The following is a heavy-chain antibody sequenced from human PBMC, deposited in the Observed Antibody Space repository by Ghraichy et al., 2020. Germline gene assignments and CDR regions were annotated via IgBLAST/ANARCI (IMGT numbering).Heavy chain of an antibody. CDR3: AREFCSGGRCFFGTGGSHFDY. J-gene: IGHJ4*02. CDR1: GFSLENYW. CDR2: IKSDGSST. D-gene: IGHD2-15*01. V-gene: IGHV3-74*01. Sequence: GGSLRLSCAASGFSLENYWMHWVRQLPGKGLVWVSRIKSDGSSTTYADSVKGRFTISRDNAKNTLYLQMNSLRVDDTAVYFCAREFCSGGRCFFGTGGSHFDYVGQGTLVTVSS.